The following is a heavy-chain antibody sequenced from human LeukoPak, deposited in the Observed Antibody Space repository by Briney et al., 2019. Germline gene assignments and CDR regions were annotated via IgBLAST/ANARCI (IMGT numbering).Heavy chain of an antibody. V-gene: IGHV4-30-2*01. CDR1: GGSISSGGYS. Sequence: SETLSLTCAVSGGSISSGGYSWSWIRQPPGKGLEWIGYIYHSGSTYYNPSLKSRVTISVDRSKNQFSLKLSSVTAADTAVYYCARGDVLYYYYGMDVWGQGTTVTVSS. CDR3: ARGDVLYYYYGMDV. J-gene: IGHJ6*02. CDR2: IYHSGST. D-gene: IGHD2-8*01.